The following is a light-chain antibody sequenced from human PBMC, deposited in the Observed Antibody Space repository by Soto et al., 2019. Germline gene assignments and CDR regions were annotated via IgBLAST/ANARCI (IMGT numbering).Light chain of an antibody. J-gene: IGKJ5*01. Sequence: EILLTQSPGALAVCPRQIGAIYXWASQSVRDNLAWYQQKPGQAPRLLIYRASTRATGIPARFSGSGSGTEFTLTISSLQSEDFAVYYCQQYNNWPITFGQGTRLEI. CDR1: QSVRDN. CDR2: RAS. CDR3: QQYNNWPIT. V-gene: IGKV3-15*01.